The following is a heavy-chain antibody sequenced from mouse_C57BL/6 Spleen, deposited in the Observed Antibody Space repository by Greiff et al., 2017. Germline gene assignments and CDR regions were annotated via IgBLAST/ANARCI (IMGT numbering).Heavy chain of an antibody. D-gene: IGHD1-1*01. CDR2: IHPNSGST. CDR1: GYTFTSYW. CDR3: AREPYYYGSSWFAY. Sequence: QVQLQQPGAELVKPGASVKLSCKASGYTFTSYWMHWVKQRPGQGLEWIGMIHPNSGSTNYNEKFKSKATLTVDKSSSTAYMQLSSLTSEDSAVYYCAREPYYYGSSWFAYWGQGTLVTVSA. V-gene: IGHV1-64*01. J-gene: IGHJ3*01.